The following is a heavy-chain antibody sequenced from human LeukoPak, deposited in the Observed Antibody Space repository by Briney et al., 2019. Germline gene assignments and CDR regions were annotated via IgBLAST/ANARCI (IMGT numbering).Heavy chain of an antibody. Sequence: ASVKVSCKASGYTFTSYAISWVRQAPGQGLEWMGGIIPIFGTANYAQKFQGRVTITADESTSTAYMELSGLRSEDTAVYYCARDPHYYDSSGYPFDYWGQGTLVTVSS. CDR2: IIPIFGTA. CDR3: ARDPHYYDSSGYPFDY. V-gene: IGHV1-69*13. D-gene: IGHD3-22*01. CDR1: GYTFTSYA. J-gene: IGHJ4*02.